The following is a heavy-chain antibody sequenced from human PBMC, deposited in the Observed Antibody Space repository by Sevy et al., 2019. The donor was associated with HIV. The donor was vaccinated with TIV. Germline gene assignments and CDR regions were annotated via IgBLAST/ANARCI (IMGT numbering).Heavy chain of an antibody. CDR3: VRGADYYDSSGPNCDY. D-gene: IGHD3-22*01. J-gene: IGHJ4*02. CDR2: IWYDGSNK. CDR1: GFTFSKYG. Sequence: GGSLRLSCAASGFTFSKYGMHWVRQAPGKGLERVALIWYDGSNKYYADSVKGRFAISRDNSKNMLYLQMNSLRAEDKAVYYCVRGADYYDSSGPNCDYWGQGTLVTVSS. V-gene: IGHV3-33*01.